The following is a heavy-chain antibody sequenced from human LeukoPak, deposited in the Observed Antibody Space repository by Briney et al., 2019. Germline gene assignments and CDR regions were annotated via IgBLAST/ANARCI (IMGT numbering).Heavy chain of an antibody. J-gene: IGHJ4*02. CDR2: IYYTGST. Sequence: PSETLSLTCTVSGGSISSYYWSWIRQPPGKGLEWIGYIYYTGSTTYNPSLTSRVTISVDTSKNQFSLNLSSVTAADTAVYYCGRSNWNRYYFDYWGQGTLVTVSS. CDR3: GRSNWNRYYFDY. CDR1: GGSISSYY. V-gene: IGHV4-59*01. D-gene: IGHD1-1*01.